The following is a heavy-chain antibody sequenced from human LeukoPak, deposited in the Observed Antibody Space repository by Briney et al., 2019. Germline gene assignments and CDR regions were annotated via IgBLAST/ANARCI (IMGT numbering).Heavy chain of an antibody. Sequence: SETLSLTCTVSGGSISSSSYYWGWIRQPPGKGLEWTGIIYYSGSTYYNPSLKSRVTISVDTSKNQFSLKLSSVTAADTAVYYCARLGDGFQAPFDYWGQGTLVTVSS. CDR1: GGSISSSSYY. CDR2: IYYSGST. J-gene: IGHJ4*02. CDR3: ARLGDGFQAPFDY. D-gene: IGHD5-24*01. V-gene: IGHV4-39*01.